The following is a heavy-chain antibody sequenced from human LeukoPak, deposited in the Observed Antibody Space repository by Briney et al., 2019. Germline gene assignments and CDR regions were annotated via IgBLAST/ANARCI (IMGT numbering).Heavy chain of an antibody. J-gene: IGHJ4*02. CDR1: GGSFSGYY. V-gene: IGHV4-34*01. D-gene: IGHD3-22*01. Sequence: PSETLSLTCAVYGGSFSGYYWSWIRQPPGKGLEWIGEISHSGSTNYNPSLKSRVTISVDTSKIQFSLKLSSVTAADTAVYYCARVPYYYDSSGYYYDYWGQGTLVTVSS. CDR3: ARVPYYYDSSGYYYDY. CDR2: ISHSGST.